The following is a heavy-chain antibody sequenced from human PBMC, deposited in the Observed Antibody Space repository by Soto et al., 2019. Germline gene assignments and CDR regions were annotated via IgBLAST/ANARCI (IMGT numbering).Heavy chain of an antibody. Sequence: ASVKVSCKASGYTFTSYYMHWVRQAPGQGLEWMGIINPSGGSTSYAQKFQGRVTMTRDTSTSTVYMELSSLRSEDTAVYYCARVPRRYCSGGSCYSMVSDYWGQGTLVTVSS. D-gene: IGHD2-15*01. V-gene: IGHV1-46*03. J-gene: IGHJ4*02. CDR3: ARVPRRYCSGGSCYSMVSDY. CDR2: INPSGGST. CDR1: GYTFTSYY.